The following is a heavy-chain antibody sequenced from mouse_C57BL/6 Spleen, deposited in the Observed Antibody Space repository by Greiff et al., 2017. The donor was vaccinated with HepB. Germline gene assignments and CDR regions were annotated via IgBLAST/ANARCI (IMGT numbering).Heavy chain of an antibody. CDR2: ISYDGSN. J-gene: IGHJ2*01. CDR3: ARDVPADY. CDR1: GYSITSGYY. Sequence: VQLKESGPGLVKPSQSLSLTCSVTGYSITSGYYWNWIRQFPGNKLEWMGYISYDGSNNYNPSLKNRISITRDTSKNQFFLKLNSVTTEDTATYYCARDVPADYWGQGTTLTVSS. V-gene: IGHV3-6*01. D-gene: IGHD6-1*01.